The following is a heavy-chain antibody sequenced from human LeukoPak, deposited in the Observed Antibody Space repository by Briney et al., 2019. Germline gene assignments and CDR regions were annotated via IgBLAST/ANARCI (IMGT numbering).Heavy chain of an antibody. V-gene: IGHV4-61*02. J-gene: IGHJ2*01. Sequence: SETLYLTCTVSGGSISSGSYYWSWIRQPAGKGLEWIGRIYSSGSTNYNPSLKRRVTISVDTSKTQFSLKLSSVTAADTAVYYCAREELLSGPGYFDLWGRGTLVTVSS. CDR2: IYSSGST. CDR1: GGSISSGSYY. CDR3: AREELLSGPGYFDL. D-gene: IGHD2-15*01.